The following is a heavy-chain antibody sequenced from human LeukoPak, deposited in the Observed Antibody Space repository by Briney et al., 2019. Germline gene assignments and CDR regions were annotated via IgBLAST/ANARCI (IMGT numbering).Heavy chain of an antibody. CDR3: ARDDYDASGSPKGYFDY. V-gene: IGHV3-11*01. CDR1: GFTFSDYY. Sequence: GGSLRLSCAASGFTFSDYYMTWIRQAPGKGLEWIAYISRDGSTIYYADSVKGRFTISRDNAKKSLFLQMSGLRAEDTAVYYCARDDYDASGSPKGYFDYWGQGSLVAVSS. D-gene: IGHD3-22*01. J-gene: IGHJ4*02. CDR2: ISRDGSTI.